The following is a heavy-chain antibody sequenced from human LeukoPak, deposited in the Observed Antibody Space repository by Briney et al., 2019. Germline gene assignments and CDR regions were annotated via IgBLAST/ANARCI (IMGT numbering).Heavy chain of an antibody. Sequence: GESLKISCKSSGDRFSNFWIAWVRQMPGKGLEWMGIIHPSNSKTRYSPSFEDEVTISADKSISTVYLQWSSPKTSDSAIYYCARGGQAVPGQRFAYWGQGTLVTVS. CDR2: IHPSNSKT. CDR1: GDRFSNFW. CDR3: ARGGQAVPGQRFAY. J-gene: IGHJ4*02. D-gene: IGHD6-19*01. V-gene: IGHV5-51*01.